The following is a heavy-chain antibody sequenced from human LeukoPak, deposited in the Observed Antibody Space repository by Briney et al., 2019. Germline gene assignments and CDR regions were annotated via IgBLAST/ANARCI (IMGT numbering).Heavy chain of an antibody. CDR3: AKDKGSSGWYE. D-gene: IGHD6-19*01. J-gene: IGHJ4*02. Sequence: PGGSLRLSCAASGFTFTSYEMNWVRQAPGKGLEWVSYISSSGSTIYYADSVKGRFTISRDNSKNTLYLQMNSLRAEDTAVYYCAKDKGSSGWYEWSQGTLVTVSS. CDR1: GFTFTSYE. CDR2: ISSSGSTI. V-gene: IGHV3-48*03.